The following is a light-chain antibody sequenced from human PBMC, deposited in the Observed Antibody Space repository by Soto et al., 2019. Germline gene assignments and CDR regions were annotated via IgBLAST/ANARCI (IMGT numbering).Light chain of an antibody. CDR3: QQYGSSLIT. CDR2: GAS. Sequence: EILLTQSPGTLSLSRAEGSTLCCRSSQSVSSSYLAWYQQKPGQAPRLLIYGASSRATGIPDRFSGSGSGTDFTLTISRLEPEDFAVYYCQQYGSSLITFGQGTRLEI. V-gene: IGKV3-20*01. CDR1: QSVSSSY. J-gene: IGKJ5*01.